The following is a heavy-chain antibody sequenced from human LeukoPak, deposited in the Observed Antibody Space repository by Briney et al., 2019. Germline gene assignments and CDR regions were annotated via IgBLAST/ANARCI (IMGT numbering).Heavy chain of an antibody. Sequence: GRSLRLSCAASGFTFSSYGMHWVRQAPGKGLEWVAVISYDGSNKYYADSVKGRFTISRDNSKNTLYLQMNSLRAEDTAVYYCAKDATGYSSSWYVPWFDYWGQGTLVTVSS. CDR2: ISYDGSNK. D-gene: IGHD6-13*01. CDR1: GFTFSSYG. CDR3: AKDATGYSSSWYVPWFDY. J-gene: IGHJ4*02. V-gene: IGHV3-30*18.